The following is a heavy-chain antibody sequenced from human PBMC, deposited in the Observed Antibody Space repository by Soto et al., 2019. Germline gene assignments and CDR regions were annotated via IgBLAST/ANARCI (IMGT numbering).Heavy chain of an antibody. D-gene: IGHD2-21*02. CDR2: INHSGST. V-gene: IGHV4-34*01. CDR3: ATFCGGDCYGIDY. Sequence: PSETLSLTCAVYGGPFSGYYWSWIRQPPGKGLEWIGEINHSGSTNYNPSLKSRVTISVDTSKNQFSLKLSSVTAADTAVYYCATFCGGDCYGIDYWGQGTLVTVSS. J-gene: IGHJ4*02. CDR1: GGPFSGYY.